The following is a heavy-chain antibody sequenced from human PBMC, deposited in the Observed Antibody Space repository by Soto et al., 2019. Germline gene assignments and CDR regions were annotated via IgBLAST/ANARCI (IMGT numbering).Heavy chain of an antibody. J-gene: IGHJ3*02. V-gene: IGHV3-23*01. CDR3: ANPQDHCSGSSCYFDALDI. CDR1: GLTFSIYA. D-gene: IGHD2-2*01. CDR2: ISGSTSDT. Sequence: GGSLKLSCAASGLTFSIYAMSWVRQAPGKGLEWVSGISGSTSDTYYAGSVTGRFPISSDNSKNTLYMQMNSLRAEDTAVYHCANPQDHCSGSSCYFDALDIWGKGTLVTVS.